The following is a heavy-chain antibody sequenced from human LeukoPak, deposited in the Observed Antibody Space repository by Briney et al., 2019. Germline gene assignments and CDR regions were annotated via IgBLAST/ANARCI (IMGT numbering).Heavy chain of an antibody. V-gene: IGHV4-39*01. J-gene: IGHJ4*02. D-gene: IGHD6-19*01. CDR1: GLTFSSYA. CDR3: ARHPINIAVAGTADY. CDR2: IYYSGST. Sequence: GSLRLSCAASGLTFSSYAMSWVRQPPGKGLEWIGSIYYSGSTYYNPSLKSRVTISVDTSKNQFSLKLSSVTAADTAVYYCARHPINIAVAGTADYWGQGTLVTVSS.